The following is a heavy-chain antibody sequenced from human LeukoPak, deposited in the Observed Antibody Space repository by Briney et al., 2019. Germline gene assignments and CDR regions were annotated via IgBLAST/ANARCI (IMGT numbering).Heavy chain of an antibody. CDR3: AKGHSDFDY. V-gene: IGHV3-23*01. CDR1: GFTFSSCA. Sequence: GGSLRLSCAASGFTFSSCAMTWVRQAPGKGLEWVSTISGSGVSTYYADSVKGRFTISRDNSKITLYLQMNSLRADDTAVYYCAKGHSDFDYWGQGTLVTVSS. CDR2: ISGSGVST. J-gene: IGHJ4*02.